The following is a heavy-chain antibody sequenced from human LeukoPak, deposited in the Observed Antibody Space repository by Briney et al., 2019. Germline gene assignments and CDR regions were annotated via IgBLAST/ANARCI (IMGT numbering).Heavy chain of an antibody. D-gene: IGHD2-21*02. CDR3: GGAYCGGDCYSGRAFDI. CDR2: INHSGST. CDR1: GGSFSPYY. Sequence: SEPLPLPCAVHGGSFSPYYWSWIRQPPGKGLEWPAEINHSGSTKYNPSLKSRVTTSVDTPTNHLSLKQNTVTAADTTVFYCGGAYCGGDCYSGRAFDIWGQGTMVTVSS. V-gene: IGHV4-34*01. J-gene: IGHJ3*02.